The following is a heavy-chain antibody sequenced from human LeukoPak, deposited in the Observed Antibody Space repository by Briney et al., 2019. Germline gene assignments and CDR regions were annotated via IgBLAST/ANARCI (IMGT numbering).Heavy chain of an antibody. V-gene: IGHV3-74*01. CDR2: INSDGSST. D-gene: IGHD1-26*01. J-gene: IGHJ4*02. Sequence: GGSLRLSCAASGFTFSSYWVHWVRQAPGKGLVWVSRINSDGSSTSYADSVKGRFTISRDNAKNTVFLQMHSLRAEDTAVYYCARAPLSGNSYSGSYYPDYWGQGTLVTVSS. CDR1: GFTFSSYW. CDR3: ARAPLSGNSYSGSYYPDY.